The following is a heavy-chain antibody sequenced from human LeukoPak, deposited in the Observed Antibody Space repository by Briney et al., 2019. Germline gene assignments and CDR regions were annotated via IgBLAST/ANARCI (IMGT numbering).Heavy chain of an antibody. J-gene: IGHJ4*02. D-gene: IGHD4/OR15-4a*01. CDR3: ARVPPMVALDY. CDR1: GFTFSSYW. CDR2: INSDGSST. Sequence: GGSLRRSCAASGFTFSSYWMHWVRQAPGKGLVWVSRINSDGSSTSYADSVKGRFTISRDNAKNTLYLQMNSLRAEDTAVYYCARVPPMVALDYWGEGTLVTVSS. V-gene: IGHV3-74*01.